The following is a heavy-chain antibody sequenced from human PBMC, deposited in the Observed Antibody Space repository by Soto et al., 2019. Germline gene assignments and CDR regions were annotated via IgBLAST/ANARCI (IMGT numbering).Heavy chain of an antibody. J-gene: IGHJ5*02. CDR2: ISAYNGNT. V-gene: IGHV1-18*01. D-gene: IGHD2-2*01. CDR1: GYTFTSYG. CDR3: ARGDIVVVPENWFDP. Sequence: QVQLVQSGAEVKKPGASVKVSCKASGYTFTSYGISWVRQAPGQGLEWMGWISAYNGNTNYAQKPQGRVTMTTDTSTSNAYMELRSLRSDDTAVYYCARGDIVVVPENWFDPWGQGTLVTVSS.